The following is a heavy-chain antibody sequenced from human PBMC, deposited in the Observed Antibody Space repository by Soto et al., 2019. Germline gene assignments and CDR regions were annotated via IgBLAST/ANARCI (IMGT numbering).Heavy chain of an antibody. V-gene: IGHV3-30-3*01. CDR1: GFTCSSYA. D-gene: IGHD3-10*01. CDR2: ISYDGSNK. Sequence: GGSLRRSCAASGFTCSSYAMHWVRQAPGKWLWWVAVISYDGSNKYYGCSVKGRFTISRDNYKNTLYLQMNSLRAEDTAVYYCPRDGVGWFGDLLYRPTLEYWAHGTLVSVSS. CDR3: PRDGVGWFGDLLYRPTLEY. J-gene: IGHJ4*01.